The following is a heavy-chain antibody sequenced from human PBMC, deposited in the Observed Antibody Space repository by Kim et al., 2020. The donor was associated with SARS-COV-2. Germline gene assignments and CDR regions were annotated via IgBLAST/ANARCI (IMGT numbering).Heavy chain of an antibody. CDR3: ARVGYCSGGSCYEDYRRRYYYYYYYMDV. D-gene: IGHD2-15*01. CDR1: GFTFDDYG. J-gene: IGHJ6*03. CDR2: INWNGGST. V-gene: IGHV3-20*04. Sequence: GGSLRLSCAASGFTFDDYGMSWVRQAPGKGLEWVSGINWNGGSTGYADSVKGRFTISRDNAKNSLYLQMNSLRAEDTALYYCARVGYCSGGSCYEDYRRRYYYYYYYMDVWGKGTTVTVSS.